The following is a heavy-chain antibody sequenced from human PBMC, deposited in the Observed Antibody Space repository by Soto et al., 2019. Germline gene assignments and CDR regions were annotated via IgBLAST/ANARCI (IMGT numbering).Heavy chain of an antibody. J-gene: IGHJ4*02. Sequence: PGGSMRLSCAASGFDLSGYWMSWIRPAPGKGLEWVSRSKYGGSSTYYADSVKGRFTISRDNSKNTLYLQMNSLRAEDTAVYKCAKAKGIVGTTPSFDYWGQGTLVTVSS. CDR1: GFDLSGYW. V-gene: IGHV3-23*01. CDR2: SKYGGSST. CDR3: AKAKGIVGTTPSFDY. D-gene: IGHD1-26*01.